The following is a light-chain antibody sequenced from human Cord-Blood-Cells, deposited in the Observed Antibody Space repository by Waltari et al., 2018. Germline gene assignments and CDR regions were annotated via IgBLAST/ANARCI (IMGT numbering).Light chain of an antibody. Sequence: NFMLTQPHSVSESPGKTVTISCTRSSGSIASNYVQWYQQRPGSSPTTVIYEDNQRPSGVPDRFSGPIDSSSNSASLTISGLKTEDEAGYYCQSYDSSSLWVFGGGTKLTVL. J-gene: IGLJ3*02. V-gene: IGLV6-57*01. CDR2: EDN. CDR3: QSYDSSSLWV. CDR1: SGSIASNY.